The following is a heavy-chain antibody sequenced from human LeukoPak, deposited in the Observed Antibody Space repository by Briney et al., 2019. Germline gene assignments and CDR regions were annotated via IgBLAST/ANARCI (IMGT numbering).Heavy chain of an antibody. CDR1: GGTFSSYA. Sequence: SAKVSCKASGGTFSSYAISWVRQAPGQGLEWMGGIIPIFGTANYAQKFQGRVTITTDESTSTAYMELSSLRSEDTAVYYCARRAPYCSSTSCYAAFDIWGQGTMVTVSS. CDR2: IIPIFGTA. CDR3: ARRAPYCSSTSCYAAFDI. J-gene: IGHJ3*02. D-gene: IGHD2-2*01. V-gene: IGHV1-69*05.